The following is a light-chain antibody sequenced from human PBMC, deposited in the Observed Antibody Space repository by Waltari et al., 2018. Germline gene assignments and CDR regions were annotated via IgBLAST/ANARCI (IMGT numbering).Light chain of an antibody. V-gene: IGKV2-30*01. CDR1: QSIVYSDGNIY. Sequence: DVVMTQSPLSLPVTLGQPASISCRSSQSIVYSDGNIYLNWFQQRPGQSPRRLINKVSTRDSGVPDRFSGSGSGTDFTLKISRVEAEDVGVYYCMQGTHWPYTFGQGTKLGIK. J-gene: IGKJ2*01. CDR3: MQGTHWPYT. CDR2: KVS.